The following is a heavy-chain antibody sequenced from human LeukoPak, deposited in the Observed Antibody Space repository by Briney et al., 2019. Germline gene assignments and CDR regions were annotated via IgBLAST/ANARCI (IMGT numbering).Heavy chain of an antibody. V-gene: IGHV3-21*01. D-gene: IGHD1-26*01. CDR2: ISSSSSYI. Sequence: PGGSLTLSCTASGFTFSSYSMNWVRQSPGKGLEWVSSISSSSSYIYYADSVKGLFTISRDNAKNSLYLQMNSLRAEDTAVYYCARDKSNYVGMDVWGQGTTVTVSS. CDR1: GFTFSSYS. J-gene: IGHJ6*02. CDR3: ARDKSNYVGMDV.